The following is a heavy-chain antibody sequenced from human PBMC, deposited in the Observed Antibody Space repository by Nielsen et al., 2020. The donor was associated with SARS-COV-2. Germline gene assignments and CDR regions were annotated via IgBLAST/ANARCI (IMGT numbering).Heavy chain of an antibody. CDR1: GYTFHKFA. CDR2: IDTNTGNP. Sequence: ASVKVSCKTSGYTFHKFALNWVRQAPGQGLEWMGWIDTNTGNPTYAQGFTGRFVFSLDTSVSTAYLQISGLKAEDTAVYYCARDIAVTGSPLHYFDYWGRGTLVAVSS. J-gene: IGHJ4*02. CDR3: ARDIAVTGSPLHYFDY. D-gene: IGHD6-19*01. V-gene: IGHV7-4-1*02.